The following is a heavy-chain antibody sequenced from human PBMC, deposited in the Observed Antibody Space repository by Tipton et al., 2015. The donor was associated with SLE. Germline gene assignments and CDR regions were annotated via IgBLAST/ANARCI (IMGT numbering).Heavy chain of an antibody. J-gene: IGHJ3*02. D-gene: IGHD6-13*01. CDR2: VYHIGTT. CDR1: GYSINSGYY. V-gene: IGHV4-38-2*01. CDR3: ARRAYSSSWYGAFDI. Sequence: TLSLTCAVSGYSINSGYYWGWVRQPPGKGLEWVGTVYHIGTTCYNPSLKSRLSISLDTSKNQFSLKLTSVTAADTAMYYCARRAYSSSWYGAFDIWGQGTMVTVSS.